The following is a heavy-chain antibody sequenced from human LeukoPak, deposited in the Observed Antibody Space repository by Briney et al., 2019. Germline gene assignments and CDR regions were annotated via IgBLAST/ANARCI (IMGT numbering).Heavy chain of an antibody. CDR1: GFTFSSYS. Sequence: GGSLRLSCAASGFTFSSYSMNWVRQAPGKGLEWVSSISSSSSYIYYADSVKGRFTISRDNSKNTLYLQMNSLRAEDTAVYYCARGGNIVVVPAAILSHFDYWGQGTLVTVSS. CDR3: ARGGNIVVVPAAILSHFDY. J-gene: IGHJ4*02. D-gene: IGHD2-2*02. V-gene: IGHV3-21*01. CDR2: ISSSSSYI.